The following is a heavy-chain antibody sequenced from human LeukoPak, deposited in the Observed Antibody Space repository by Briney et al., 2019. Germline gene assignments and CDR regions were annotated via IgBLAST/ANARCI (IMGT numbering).Heavy chain of an antibody. V-gene: IGHV3-23*01. CDR2: ISGSGGST. CDR1: GFTFSSYA. D-gene: IGHD6-6*01. Sequence: GSLRLSCAASGFTFSSYAMSWVRQAPGKGLEWVSAISGSGGSTYYADSVKGRFTISRDNSKNTLYLQMNSLRAEDTAVYYCAKDPPIPIAASFWDYFDYWGQGTLVTVSS. CDR3: AKDPPIPIAASFWDYFDY. J-gene: IGHJ4*02.